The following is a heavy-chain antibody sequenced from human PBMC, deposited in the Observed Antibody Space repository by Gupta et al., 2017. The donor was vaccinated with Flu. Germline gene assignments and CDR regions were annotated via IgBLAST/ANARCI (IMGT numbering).Heavy chain of an antibody. CDR2: ISSSSSYI. J-gene: IGHJ4*02. CDR3: ARSAYGDYYVDY. Sequence: EVQLVESGGGLVKPGGALRLSCAASGLTCSSYSVHWVRQAPGKGLEWVSSISSSSSYIYYADSVKGRFTISRDNAKNSLYLQMNSLRAEDTAVYYCARSAYGDYYVDYWGQGTLVTVSS. D-gene: IGHD4-17*01. V-gene: IGHV3-21*01. CDR1: GLTCSSYS.